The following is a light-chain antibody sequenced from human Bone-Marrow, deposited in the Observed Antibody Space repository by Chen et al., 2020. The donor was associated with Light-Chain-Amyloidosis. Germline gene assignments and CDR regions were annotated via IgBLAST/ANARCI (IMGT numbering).Light chain of an antibody. V-gene: IGKV3-20*01. CDR2: GSS. CDR1: QTISSNY. J-gene: IGKJ4*01. Sequence: EIVLTHSPGTLSLSPGEGANLSCRASQTISSNYLTCYQQKFGQAPRLLSYGSSSRATGIPDRFTGSGSGTDFTRTINRLEPEDFAMYSCQQYGTSPLTVGGGTKVEIK. CDR3: QQYGTSPLT.